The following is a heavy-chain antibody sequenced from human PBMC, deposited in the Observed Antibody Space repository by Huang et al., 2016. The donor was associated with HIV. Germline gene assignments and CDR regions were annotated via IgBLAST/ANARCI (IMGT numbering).Heavy chain of an antibody. CDR1: GYTRTELP. J-gene: IGHJ3*02. CDR3: AAGYDTYYDI. CDR2: FAPEHGET. V-gene: IGHV1-24*01. D-gene: IGHD2-21*01. Sequence: QVQLVPSGAEVKKPGASVKVSCKVSGYTRTELPIHWVRQAPGKGLEGMGGFAPEHGETIYAKNFQGRVTMTEDTSTDTAYMELHSLRPEDTAVYYCAAGYDTYYDIWGQGTMVIASS.